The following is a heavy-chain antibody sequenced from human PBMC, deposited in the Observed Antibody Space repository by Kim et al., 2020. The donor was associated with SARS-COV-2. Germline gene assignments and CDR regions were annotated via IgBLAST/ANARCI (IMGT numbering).Heavy chain of an antibody. CDR3: ARDDDFDRTDY. Sequence: GGSLRLSCAASGFTFSSYSMNWVRQAPGKGLEWVSSISSSSYIYYADSVKGRFTISRDNAKNSLYLQMNSLRAEDTAVYYCARDDDFDRTDYWGQGTLVTVSS. V-gene: IGHV3-21*01. CDR1: GFTFSSYS. J-gene: IGHJ4*02. D-gene: IGHD3-9*01. CDR2: ISSSSYI.